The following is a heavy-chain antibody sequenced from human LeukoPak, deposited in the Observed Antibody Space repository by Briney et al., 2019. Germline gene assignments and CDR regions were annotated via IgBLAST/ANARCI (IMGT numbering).Heavy chain of an antibody. Sequence: SVKVSCKASGGTFSSYTISWVRQAPGQGLEWMGRIIPILGIANYAQKFQGRVTITADKSTSTAYMELSSLRSEDTAVYYCARDPSHDSSGYYLDYWGQGTLVTVSS. CDR2: IIPILGIA. CDR3: ARDPSHDSSGYYLDY. D-gene: IGHD3-22*01. CDR1: GGTFSSYT. V-gene: IGHV1-69*04. J-gene: IGHJ4*02.